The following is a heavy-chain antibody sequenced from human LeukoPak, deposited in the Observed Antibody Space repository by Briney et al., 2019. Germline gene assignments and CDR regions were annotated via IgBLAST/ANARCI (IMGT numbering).Heavy chain of an antibody. CDR3: ARERYSSGWANYFDY. Sequence: SETLSLTCAVYGGSFSGYYWSWIRQPPGKGLEWIGEINLSGSTNYNPSLKSRVTISVDTSKNQFSLKLSSVTAADTAVYYCARERYSSGWANYFDYWGQGTLVTVSS. CDR2: INLSGST. V-gene: IGHV4-34*01. D-gene: IGHD6-19*01. CDR1: GGSFSGYY. J-gene: IGHJ4*02.